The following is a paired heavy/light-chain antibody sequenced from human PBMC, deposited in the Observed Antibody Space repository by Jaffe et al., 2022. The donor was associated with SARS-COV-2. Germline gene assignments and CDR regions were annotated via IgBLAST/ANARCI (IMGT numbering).Heavy chain of an antibody. CDR2: ISAYNGNT. V-gene: IGHV1-18*01. CDR3: ARDHGWDYDSSGHTGVGGDWFDP. D-gene: IGHD3-22*01. Sequence: QVQLVQSGAEVKKPGASVKVSCKASGYTFTSYGISWVRQAPGQGLEWMGWISAYNGNTNYAQKLQGRVTMTTDTSTSTAYMELRSLRSDDTAVYYCARDHGWDYDSSGHTGVGGDWFDPWGQGTLVTVSS. J-gene: IGHJ5*02. CDR1: GYTFTSYG.
Light chain of an antibody. CDR1: QSVSSN. Sequence: EIVMTQSPATLSVSPGERATLSCRASQSVSSNLAWYQQKPGQAPRLLIYGASTRATGIPARFSGSGSGTEFTLTISSLQSEDFAVYYCQQYNNWPTFGGGTKVEIK. CDR3: QQYNNWPT. V-gene: IGKV3-15*01. CDR2: GAS. J-gene: IGKJ4*01.